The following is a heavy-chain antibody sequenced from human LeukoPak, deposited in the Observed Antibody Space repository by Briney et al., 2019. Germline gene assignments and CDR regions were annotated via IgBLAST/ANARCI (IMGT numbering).Heavy chain of an antibody. Sequence: SETLSLTCTVSGDSISTYYWSWIRQPPGKGLEWIGYIYYSGSTNYNPSLKSRVTISVDTSKNQFSLKLSSVTAADTAVYYCARGIYSSGYYYYFDYWGQGTLVTVSS. D-gene: IGHD3-22*01. CDR1: GDSISTYY. V-gene: IGHV4-59*01. CDR2: IYYSGST. CDR3: ARGIYSSGYYYYFDY. J-gene: IGHJ4*02.